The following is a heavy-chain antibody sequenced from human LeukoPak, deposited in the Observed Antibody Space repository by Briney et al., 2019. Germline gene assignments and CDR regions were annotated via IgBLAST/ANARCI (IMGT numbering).Heavy chain of an antibody. J-gene: IGHJ6*03. CDR1: GYTFTSYG. D-gene: IGHD3-10*01. CDR3: ARDPGSPGYYYYMDV. Sequence: ASVKVSCKASGYTFTSYGISWVRQAPGQGLEWMGWINPNSGGTNYAQKFQGRVTMTRDTSISTAYMELSRLRSDDTAVYYCARDPGSPGYYYYMDVWGKGTTVTISS. V-gene: IGHV1-2*02. CDR2: INPNSGGT.